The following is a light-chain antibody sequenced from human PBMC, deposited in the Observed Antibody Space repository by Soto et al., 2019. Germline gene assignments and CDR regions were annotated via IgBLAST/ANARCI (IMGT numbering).Light chain of an antibody. CDR3: QQYDNLP. CDR1: QDISNY. Sequence: DIQMTQSPSSLSASVGDRVTITCQASQDISNYLNWYQQKPGKAPKLLIYDAANVETGVPSRFSGSGSVTDFTFTISSLQPEDIATYYCQQYDNLPFGQGTKLEIK. J-gene: IGKJ2*01. CDR2: DAA. V-gene: IGKV1-33*01.